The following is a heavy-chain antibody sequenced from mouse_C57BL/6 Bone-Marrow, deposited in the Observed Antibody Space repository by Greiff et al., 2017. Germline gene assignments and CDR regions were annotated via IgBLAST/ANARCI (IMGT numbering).Heavy chain of an antibody. J-gene: IGHJ2*01. CDR3: ARVGDY. Sequence: EVQLVESGGGLVKPGGSLKLSCAASGFTFSSYAMSWVRQTPEKRLEWVATISDGGSYTYYPDNVKGRFPISRDNAKNNLYLQMSHLKSEDTAMYYCARVGDYWGQGTTLTVSS. CDR2: ISDGGSYT. CDR1: GFTFSSYA. V-gene: IGHV5-4*01.